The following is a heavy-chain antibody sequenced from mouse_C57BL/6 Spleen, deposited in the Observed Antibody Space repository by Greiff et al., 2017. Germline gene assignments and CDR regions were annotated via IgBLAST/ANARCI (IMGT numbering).Heavy chain of an antibody. D-gene: IGHD2-1*01. J-gene: IGHJ2*01. CDR2: ISDGGSYT. CDR3: AREDYYVDY. Sequence: EVKLMESGGGLVKPGGSLKLSCAASGFTFSSYAMSWVRQTPEKRLEWVATISDGGSYTYYPDNVKGRFTISRDNAKNNLYLQMSHLKSEDTAMYYCAREDYYVDYWGQGTTLTVSS. V-gene: IGHV5-4*01. CDR1: GFTFSSYA.